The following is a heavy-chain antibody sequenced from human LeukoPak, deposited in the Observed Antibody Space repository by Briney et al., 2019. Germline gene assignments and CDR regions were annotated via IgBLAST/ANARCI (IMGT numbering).Heavy chain of an antibody. V-gene: IGHV4-34*01. D-gene: IGHD4-17*01. Sequence: SETLSPTCAVSGVSFNNYYWSWVRQTPGKGLEWVGEINHSGYTNDSPSLKSRVTLSIDTSRKQFSLNLRSVTVADTGIYYCTRMTTGHDYWGQGTLVTVSS. J-gene: IGHJ4*02. CDR1: GVSFNNYY. CDR3: TRMTTGHDY. CDR2: INHSGYT.